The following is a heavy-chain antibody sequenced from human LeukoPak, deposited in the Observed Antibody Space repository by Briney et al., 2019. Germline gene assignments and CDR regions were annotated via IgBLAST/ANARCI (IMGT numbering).Heavy chain of an antibody. Sequence: GGSLRLSCAASGFTFSGSSVHWVRQASGKGLEWVGRIRNKANSYATSYDASVKGRFTISRDDPKNTAYLQMNSLKTEDTAVYFCSSPVEYSSSGYWGQGTLVTVSS. J-gene: IGHJ4*02. V-gene: IGHV3-73*01. D-gene: IGHD6-6*01. CDR2: IRNKANSYAT. CDR3: SSPVEYSSSGY. CDR1: GFTFSGSS.